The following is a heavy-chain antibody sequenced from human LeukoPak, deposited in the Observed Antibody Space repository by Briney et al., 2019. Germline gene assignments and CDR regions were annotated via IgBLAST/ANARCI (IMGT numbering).Heavy chain of an antibody. CDR3: VRGDRRDY. Sequence: PGGSLRLSCADPRFTFSTYTMNWVRQAPGKGLQWVSSISDSGGATFYADSLRGRFTISRDNAKNSLYLQMNSLTAEDTAVYYCVRGDRRDYWGQGTLVTVSS. CDR1: RFTFSTYT. CDR2: ISDSGGAT. V-gene: IGHV3-21*01. J-gene: IGHJ4*02. D-gene: IGHD2-21*01.